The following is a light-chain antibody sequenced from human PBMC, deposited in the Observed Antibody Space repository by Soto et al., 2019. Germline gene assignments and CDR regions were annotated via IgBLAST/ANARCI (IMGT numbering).Light chain of an antibody. J-gene: IGLJ2*01. V-gene: IGLV2-14*01. CDR1: SRDVGGYNY. Sequence: QSSLTQPASVSGSPGQSITISCTGTSRDVGGYNYVSWYQQHPGKAPKLMIYDVSNRPSGVSNRFSGSKSGNTAYLTISGLQADDEADYYCSSYTSSSTVVFGGVTKLTVL. CDR2: DVS. CDR3: SSYTSSSTVV.